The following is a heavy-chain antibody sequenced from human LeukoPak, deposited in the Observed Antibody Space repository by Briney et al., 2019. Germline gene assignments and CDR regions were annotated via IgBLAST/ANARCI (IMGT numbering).Heavy chain of an antibody. Sequence: SETLSLTCAVYGGSFSGYYWSWIRQPPGKGLEWIGEINHSGSTNYNPSLKSRVTISVDTSKNQFSLQLRSVTAADTAVYYCARRTPWLVSGTFDCWGQGTLVTVSS. CDR1: GGSFSGYY. D-gene: IGHD6-19*01. V-gene: IGHV4-34*01. CDR3: ARRTPWLVSGTFDC. J-gene: IGHJ4*02. CDR2: INHSGST.